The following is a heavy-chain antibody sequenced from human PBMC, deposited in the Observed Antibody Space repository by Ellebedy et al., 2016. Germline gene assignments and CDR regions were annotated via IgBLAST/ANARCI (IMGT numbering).Heavy chain of an antibody. CDR1: GFTFKTYA. CDR2: LSGSGPKT. D-gene: IGHD2-21*01. V-gene: IGHV3-23*01. J-gene: IGHJ2*01. Sequence: GESLKISXATSGFTFKTYAMSWVCQAPGEGLEWVSTLSGSGPKTYYADSVQGRFTISRDNSKSTLYLQMNSLRAEDTAVYYCAKHETDGDYYFDLWGRGTLVTVSS. CDR3: AKHETDGDYYFDL.